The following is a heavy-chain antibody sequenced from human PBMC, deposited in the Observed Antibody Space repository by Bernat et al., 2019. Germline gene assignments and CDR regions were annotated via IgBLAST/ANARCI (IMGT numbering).Heavy chain of an antibody. CDR2: ISYDGSNK. V-gene: IGHV3-30*01. J-gene: IGHJ6*03. Sequence: VQLVESGGGVVQPGRSLRLSCAASGFTFSSYAMHWVRQAPGKGLEWVAVISYDGSNKYYADSVKGRFTISRDNSKNTLYLQMNSLRAADTAVYYCARGPTYYYYYMDVWGKGTTVTVSS. CDR3: ARGPTYYYYYMDV. CDR1: GFTFSSYA.